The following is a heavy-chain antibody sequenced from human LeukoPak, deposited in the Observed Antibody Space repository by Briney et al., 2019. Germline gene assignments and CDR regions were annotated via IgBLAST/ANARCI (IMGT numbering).Heavy chain of an antibody. J-gene: IGHJ4*02. CDR2: IIPILGIA. Sequence: SVKVSCKASGGTFSNYAISWVRQAPGQGLEWMGRIIPILGIANYAQKFQGRVTITADKSTSTAYMELSSLRSEDTAVYYCARGPNYDSSGRALGYWGQGTLVTVSS. CDR3: ARGPNYDSSGRALGY. V-gene: IGHV1-69*04. CDR1: GGTFSNYA. D-gene: IGHD3-22*01.